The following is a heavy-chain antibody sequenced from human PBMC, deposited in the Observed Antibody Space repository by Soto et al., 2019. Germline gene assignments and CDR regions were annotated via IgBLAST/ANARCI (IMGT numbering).Heavy chain of an antibody. V-gene: IGHV4-30-4*01. CDR3: TWSAAGTEVWFDY. Sequence: QVQLQESGPGLVKPSQTLSLTCTVSGGSISSGDYYWSWIRQPPGKGLEWIGYIYYSGSTYYNPSLKSRVTISVDTSKNQCSLKLSSVTAADTAVYYCTWSAAGTEVWFDYWGQGTLVTVSS. CDR2: IYYSGST. CDR1: GGSISSGDYY. J-gene: IGHJ4*02. D-gene: IGHD6-13*01.